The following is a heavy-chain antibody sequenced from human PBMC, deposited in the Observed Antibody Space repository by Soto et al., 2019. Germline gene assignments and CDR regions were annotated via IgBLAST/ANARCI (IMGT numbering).Heavy chain of an antibody. CDR3: ASLYYDSSYYYPTNTQLPLDY. D-gene: IGHD3-22*01. J-gene: IGHJ4*02. CDR2: FIPMLGIA. V-gene: IGHV1-69*02. CDR1: GDSFSRPT. Sequence: SVKVCCKASGDSFSRPTCSWVRQATGQGLEWMGRFIPMLGIANYAQTFQGRVTITADKSTSTAYMDLSSLRSEDTAVYYCASLYYDSSYYYPTNTQLPLDYWGQGTLVTVSS.